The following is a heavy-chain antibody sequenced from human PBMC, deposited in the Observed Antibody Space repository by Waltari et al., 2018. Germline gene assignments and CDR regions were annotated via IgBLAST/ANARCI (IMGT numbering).Heavy chain of an antibody. CDR2: ISYSGST. V-gene: IGHV4-39*01. CDR3: ARLSYHIVTGYGWFDP. D-gene: IGHD3-9*01. J-gene: IGHJ5*02. CDR1: GGSISSQSYY. Sequence: QLQLQESGAGLVKPSETLSLTCTVSGGSISSQSYYWGWIRQPPGKGLEWIGIISYSGSTYYNPSLKSRVTISVDTSKNQFSLKLSSVTAADTAVYYCARLSYHIVTGYGWFDPWGLGTLVTVSS.